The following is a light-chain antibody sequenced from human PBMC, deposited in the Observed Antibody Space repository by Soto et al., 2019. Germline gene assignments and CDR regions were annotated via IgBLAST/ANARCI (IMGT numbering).Light chain of an antibody. CDR2: AAS. Sequence: DIQMTQSPSSLSASVGDRVTITCRASQSISSYLNWYQQKPGKAPKLLIYAASSLQSGVPSRFSGSGSGTDFTLTISSRQPEDFETDYGKQSSSILMYTFGQGPKLRSN. V-gene: IGKV1-39*01. CDR1: QSISSY. J-gene: IGKJ2*01. CDR3: KQSSSILMYT.